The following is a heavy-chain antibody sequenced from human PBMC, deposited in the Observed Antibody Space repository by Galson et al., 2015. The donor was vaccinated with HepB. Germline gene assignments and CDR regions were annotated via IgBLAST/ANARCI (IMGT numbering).Heavy chain of an antibody. CDR1: GFTFSTYS. J-gene: IGHJ5*02. V-gene: IGHV3-48*01. CDR2: ISSSSSTI. Sequence: SLRLSCAASGFTFSTYSMNWVRQAPGKGLEWVSYISSSSSTIYYADSVKGRFTISRDNAKNSLYLQMNSLRAEDTAVYYCARTGQPHSTTFGNRPFDPWGQGTLVTVSS. CDR3: ARTGQPHSTTFGNRPFDP. D-gene: IGHD3-3*01.